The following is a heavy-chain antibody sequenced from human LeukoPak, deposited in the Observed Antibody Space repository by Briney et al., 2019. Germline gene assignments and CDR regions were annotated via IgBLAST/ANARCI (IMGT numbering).Heavy chain of an antibody. CDR3: ARGKWELQAHTFDI. J-gene: IGHJ3*02. CDR2: ISAYNGDT. Sequence: ASVKVSCKTSGYTFTNYGINWVRQAPGQGLEWVGWISAYNGDTNYAQKLQGRVTMTTDTSTSTAYMELRSLRSDDTAVYYCARGKWELQAHTFDIWGQGTMVTVSS. CDR1: GYTFTNYG. V-gene: IGHV1-18*01. D-gene: IGHD1-26*01.